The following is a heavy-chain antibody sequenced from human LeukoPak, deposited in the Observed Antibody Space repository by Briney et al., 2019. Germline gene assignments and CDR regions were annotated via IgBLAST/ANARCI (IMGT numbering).Heavy chain of an antibody. J-gene: IGHJ4*02. CDR1: GGSISSGGYY. V-gene: IGHV4-31*03. CDR2: IYYSGST. CDR3: ARGGYCTNGVSYIWFDY. Sequence: SETLSLTCTVSGGSISSGGYYWSWIRQHPGKGLEWIGYIYYSGSTYYNPSLKSRVTISVDTSKNQFSLKLSSVTAADTAVYYCARGGYCTNGVSYIWFDYWGQGTLVTVSS. D-gene: IGHD2-8*01.